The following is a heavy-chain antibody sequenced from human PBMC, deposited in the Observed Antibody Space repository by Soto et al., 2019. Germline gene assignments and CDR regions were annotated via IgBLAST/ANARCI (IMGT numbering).Heavy chain of an antibody. J-gene: IGHJ4*02. D-gene: IGHD6-6*01. CDR1: GGSISSYY. Sequence: TLSLTCTVSGGSISSYYWSWIRQPPGKGLEWIGYIYYSGSTNYNPSLKSRVTISVDTSKNQFSLKLSSVTAADTAVYYCARHTPSIAAPNFDYWGQGTLVTVSS. CDR3: ARHTPSIAAPNFDY. V-gene: IGHV4-59*08. CDR2: IYYSGST.